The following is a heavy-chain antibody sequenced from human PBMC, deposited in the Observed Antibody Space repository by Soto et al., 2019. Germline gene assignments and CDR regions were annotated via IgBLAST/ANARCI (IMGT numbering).Heavy chain of an antibody. CDR2: IYSGGST. CDR1: GFTVSSNY. V-gene: IGHV3-53*04. Sequence: EVQLVESGGGLVQPGGSLRLSCAASGFTVSSNYMSWVRQAPGKGLEWVSVIYSGGSTYYADSVKGRFTISRHNSKNTLYLQMNSLGAEDTAVYYCASLNGDYYYGMDVWGQGTTVTVSS. J-gene: IGHJ6*02. CDR3: ASLNGDYYYGMDV. D-gene: IGHD4-17*01.